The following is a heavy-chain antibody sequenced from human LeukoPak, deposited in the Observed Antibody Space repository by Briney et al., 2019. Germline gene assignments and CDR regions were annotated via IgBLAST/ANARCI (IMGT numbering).Heavy chain of an antibody. Sequence: EPLSFTCTVSGGSISSYYWSWIRQPPGKGLGWIGYIYYSGSTNYNPSLKSRVTISVDTSKNQFSLKLSSVTAADTAVYYCARDRHVGATNWFGPWGQGTLVTVSS. CDR3: ARDRHVGATNWFGP. J-gene: IGHJ5*02. CDR1: GGSISSYY. D-gene: IGHD1-26*01. V-gene: IGHV4-59*01. CDR2: IYYSGST.